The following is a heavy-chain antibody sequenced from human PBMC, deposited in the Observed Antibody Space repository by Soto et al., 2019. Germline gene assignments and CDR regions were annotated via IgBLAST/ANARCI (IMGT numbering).Heavy chain of an antibody. D-gene: IGHD2-8*01. V-gene: IGHV1-69*12. CDR2: IIPIFGTA. CDR1: GGTFSSSA. CDR3: ASNGESYYFYGMDV. J-gene: IGHJ6*02. Sequence: QVQLVQSGAEVKKPGSSVKVSCKASGGTFSSSAISWVRQAPGQGLEWMGGIIPIFGTAEYAQKFQGRVNIAADESTSTGFRGVRSLRSEDTALYYCASNGESYYFYGMDVWGQGTTVTVSS.